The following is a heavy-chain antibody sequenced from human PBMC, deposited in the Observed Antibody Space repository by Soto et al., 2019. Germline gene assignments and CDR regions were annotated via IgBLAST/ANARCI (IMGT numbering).Heavy chain of an antibody. J-gene: IGHJ4*02. CDR2: ISYDGSDK. Sequence: ESWGGVVQPGRSLRLSCAASGFTFSSYGMHWVRQAPGKGLEWVAVISYDGSDKYYADSVKGRFTISRDNSRNTLYLQMNYLRAEDTAVYYCAKDSLRDIWFGEFRADYWGQGTLVTVSS. D-gene: IGHD3-10*01. CDR1: GFTFSSYG. CDR3: AKDSLRDIWFGEFRADY. V-gene: IGHV3-30*18.